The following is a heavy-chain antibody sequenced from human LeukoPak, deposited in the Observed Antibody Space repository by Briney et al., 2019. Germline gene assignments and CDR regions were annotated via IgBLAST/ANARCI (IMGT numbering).Heavy chain of an antibody. CDR2: ISYDGSNK. CDR3: AKDHYSGYDY. D-gene: IGHD5-12*01. Sequence: GGSLRLSCAASGFTFSSYGMHWVRQAPGKGLEWVAVISYDGSNKYYADSVKGRFTISRDNSKNTLYLQMNSLGAEDTAVYYCAKDHYSGYDYWGQGTLVTVSS. CDR1: GFTFSSYG. J-gene: IGHJ4*02. V-gene: IGHV3-30*18.